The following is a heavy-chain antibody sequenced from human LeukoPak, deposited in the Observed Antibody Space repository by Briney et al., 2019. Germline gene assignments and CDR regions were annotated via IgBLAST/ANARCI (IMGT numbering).Heavy chain of an antibody. D-gene: IGHD1-26*01. CDR2: IKQDGNDK. Sequence: GGSLRLSCAASGFTFSSYWMSWVRQAPGKGLEWVANIKQDGNDKYYVDSVKGRFTISRDNAKNSLYLQMNTLRAEDTAVYYCATYSGSYYSFRYRGQGTLVTVSS. CDR3: ATYSGSYYSFRY. CDR1: GFTFSSYW. V-gene: IGHV3-7*01. J-gene: IGHJ4*02.